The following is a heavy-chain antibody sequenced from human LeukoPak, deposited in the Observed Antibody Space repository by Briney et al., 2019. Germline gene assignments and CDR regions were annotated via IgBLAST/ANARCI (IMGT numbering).Heavy chain of an antibody. D-gene: IGHD2-2*02. CDR1: GGSISSSSYY. CDR2: IYYSGST. V-gene: IGHV4-39*01. J-gene: IGHJ6*02. Sequence: SETLPLTCTVSGGSISSSSYYWGWIRQPPGKGLEWIGSIYYSGSTYYNPSLKSRVTISVDTSKNQFSLKLSSVTAADTAVYYCARRQSYCSSTSCYINGMDVWGQGTTVTVSS. CDR3: ARRQSYCSSTSCYINGMDV.